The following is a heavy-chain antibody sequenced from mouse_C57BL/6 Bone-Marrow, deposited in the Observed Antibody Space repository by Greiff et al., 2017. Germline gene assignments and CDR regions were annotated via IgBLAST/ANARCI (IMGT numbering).Heavy chain of an antibody. D-gene: IGHD2-2*01. Sequence: VKLQQPGAELVKPGASVKLSCKASGYTFTSYWMHWVKQRPGQGLEWIGMIHPNSGSTNYNEKFKSKATLTVDKSSSTAYMQLSSLTSEDSAVYYCASPLWLRQGYYFDYWGQGTTLTVSS. CDR2: IHPNSGST. CDR3: ASPLWLRQGYYFDY. J-gene: IGHJ2*01. V-gene: IGHV1-64*01. CDR1: GYTFTSYW.